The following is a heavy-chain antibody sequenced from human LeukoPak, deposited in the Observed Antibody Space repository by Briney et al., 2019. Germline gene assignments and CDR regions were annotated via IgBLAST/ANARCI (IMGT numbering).Heavy chain of an antibody. Sequence: SETLSLTCTVSGGSISSSSYYWGWIRQPPGKGLEWIGSIYYSGSTYYNPSLKSRVTISVDTSKNQFSLNLNSVTAADTAVYFCARDEGSSYPFDYWGQGTLVTVSS. CDR3: ARDEGSSYPFDY. V-gene: IGHV4-39*07. CDR2: IYYSGST. D-gene: IGHD2-2*01. CDR1: GGSISSSSYY. J-gene: IGHJ4*02.